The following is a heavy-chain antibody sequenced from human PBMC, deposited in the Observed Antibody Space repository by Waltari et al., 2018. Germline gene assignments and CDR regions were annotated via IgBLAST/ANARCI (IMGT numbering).Heavy chain of an antibody. CDR2: ISHSGDT. V-gene: IGHV4-31*01. Sequence: QVQLQESGPGLVQPSQTLSLTCSVSGFSLSSGSYDWSWIRQHPGKGLEWSGYISHSGDTDYSPSLRSLLTLSVDTSKNQFSLKLNSVTAADTGVYFCAGRGAKMFSIWGRGTLVTVSS. D-gene: IGHD3-3*02. CDR1: GFSLSSGSYD. J-gene: IGHJ4*02. CDR3: AGRGAKMFSI.